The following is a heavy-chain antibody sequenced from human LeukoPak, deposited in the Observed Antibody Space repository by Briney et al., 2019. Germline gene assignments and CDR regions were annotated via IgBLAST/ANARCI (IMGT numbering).Heavy chain of an antibody. V-gene: IGHV4-34*01. Sequence: SETLSLTCAVYGWSFSGYYWSWIPQPPGKGLEWIGEINHSGSTNYIPPLESRVTLSVDTSKNQFSLNLNSVSAAGTAVYYCASDLGVVVITLFDYEGQGTLVTVS. D-gene: IGHD3-22*01. CDR2: INHSGST. CDR3: ASDLGVVVITLFDY. CDR1: GWSFSGYY. J-gene: IGHJ4*02.